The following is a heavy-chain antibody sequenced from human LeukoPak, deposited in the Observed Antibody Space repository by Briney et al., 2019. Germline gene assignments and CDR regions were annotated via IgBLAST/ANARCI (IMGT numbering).Heavy chain of an antibody. CDR3: ERGWLGKVGDY. CDR2: ISSTGETT. V-gene: IGHV3-23*01. CDR1: VFTFSSYA. J-gene: IGHJ4*02. D-gene: IGHD3-10*01. Sequence: GGSPRLSCVASVFTFSSYAISWVRRAAGQGLKWVSAISSTGETTHYAESVKGRFIISRDNSKNTVHVQMNSVTAGDRRVYFCERGWLGKVGDYWGRGTMATV.